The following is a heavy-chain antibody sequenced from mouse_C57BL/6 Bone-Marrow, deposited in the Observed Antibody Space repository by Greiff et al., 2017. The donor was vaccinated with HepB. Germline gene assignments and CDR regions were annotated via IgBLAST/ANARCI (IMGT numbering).Heavy chain of an antibody. CDR1: GYSITSDY. CDR3: ARYWYYGSSVYSYFDV. J-gene: IGHJ1*03. V-gene: IGHV3-8*01. CDR2: ISYSGST. D-gene: IGHD1-1*01. Sequence: VQLKESGPGLAKPSQTLSLTCSVTGYSITSDYWNWIRKFPGNKLEYMGYISYSGSTYYNPSLKSRISITRDTSKNQYYLQLNSVTTEDTATYYCARYWYYGSSVYSYFDVWGTGTTLTVSS.